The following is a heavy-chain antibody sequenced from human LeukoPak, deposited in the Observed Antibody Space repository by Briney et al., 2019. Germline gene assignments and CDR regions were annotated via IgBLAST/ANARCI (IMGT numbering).Heavy chain of an antibody. Sequence: GGSLRLSCAATGFTVSSNYMSWVRQAPGKGPEWVAVIYSSGGTYHTDSVKGRFTISRDNSKNTLDLQMNSLRAEDTAVYYCAAKGNGYTGIYVFAQWGQGTLVTVSS. CDR3: AAKGNGYTGIYVFAQ. CDR1: GFTVSSNY. D-gene: IGHD1-26*01. J-gene: IGHJ4*02. V-gene: IGHV3-66*01. CDR2: IYSSGGT.